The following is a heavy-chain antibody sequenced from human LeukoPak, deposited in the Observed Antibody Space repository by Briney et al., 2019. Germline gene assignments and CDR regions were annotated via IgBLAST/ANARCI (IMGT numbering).Heavy chain of an antibody. CDR2: INPDGFST. CDR1: RFTCSRFW. D-gene: IGHD1-1*01. CDR3: ACQTTYDYYYMGV. V-gene: IGHV3-74*01. J-gene: IGHJ6*03. Sequence: GGSLRLSCAASRFTCSRFWMHWVRQAPGKGLEWVSHINPDGFSTGYAASVRGRFIISRDNAKDTLYLQMNSLRADDTAVYYCACQTTYDYYYMGVWGKGTTVTVSS.